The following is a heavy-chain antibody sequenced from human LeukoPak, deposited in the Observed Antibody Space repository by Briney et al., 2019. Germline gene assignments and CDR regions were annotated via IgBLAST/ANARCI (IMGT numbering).Heavy chain of an antibody. Sequence: GESLKISCKGSGYIFTNYWIGWVRQMPGKGLEWMGSIYPGDSDTRYSPSFQGQVTISADKSISTAYVQWSSLKASDTAMYYCARRVARGLISSDWFDPWGQGTLVTVSS. CDR1: GYIFTNYW. V-gene: IGHV5-51*01. J-gene: IGHJ5*02. D-gene: IGHD3-10*01. CDR2: IYPGDSDT. CDR3: ARRVARGLISSDWFDP.